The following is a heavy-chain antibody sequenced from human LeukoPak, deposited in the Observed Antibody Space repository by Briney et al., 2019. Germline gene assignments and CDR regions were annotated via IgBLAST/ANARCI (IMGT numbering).Heavy chain of an antibody. CDR2: IYYSGST. J-gene: IGHJ4*02. D-gene: IGHD5-18*01. CDR1: GGSISSYY. CDR3: ARKASHFSYGLRAIDY. V-gene: IGHV4-59*12. Sequence: PSETLSLTCTVSGGSISSYYWSWIRQPPGKGLEWIGYIYYSGSTNYNTSLKSRVTISVDTSKNRFSLKLNSMTAADTAVYYCARKASHFSYGLRAIDYWGQGNLVTVSS.